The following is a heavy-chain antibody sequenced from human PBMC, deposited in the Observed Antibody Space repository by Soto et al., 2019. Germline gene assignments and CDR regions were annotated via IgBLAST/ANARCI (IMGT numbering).Heavy chain of an antibody. V-gene: IGHV1-18*01. CDR2: ISAYNGNT. J-gene: IGHJ4*02. CDR3: AGEFLFDY. CDR1: GYTFTSYG. Sequence: QVQLVQSGAEVKKPGASVKVSCKASGYTFTSYGISWVRQAPGQGLEWMGWISAYNGNTKYAQKIQGRVTMTTDTSTTRAYMELRSLRYEDTAVYYCAGEFLFDYWGQGTLVTDSS.